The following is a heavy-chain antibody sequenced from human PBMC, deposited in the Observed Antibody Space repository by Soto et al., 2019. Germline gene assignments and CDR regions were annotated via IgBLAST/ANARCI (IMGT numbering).Heavy chain of an antibody. CDR2: INAGNGNT. CDR3: VGLTGKLEY. Sequence: ASVKVSCKASGYTFTSYAMHWVRQAPGQRLEWMGWINAGNGNTKQSQKFQGRVTITRDTSASTAYMELSSLRSEDTAVYYCVGLTGKLEYWGPGTLVTVSS. D-gene: IGHD3-9*01. CDR1: GYTFTSYA. J-gene: IGHJ4*02. V-gene: IGHV1-3*01.